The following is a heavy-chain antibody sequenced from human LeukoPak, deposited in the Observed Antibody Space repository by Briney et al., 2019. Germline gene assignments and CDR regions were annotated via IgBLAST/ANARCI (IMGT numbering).Heavy chain of an antibody. V-gene: IGHV3-30-3*01. J-gene: IGHJ4*02. D-gene: IGHD2-15*01. Sequence: PGGSLRLSCAASGFTFSSYAMHWVRQAPGKGLEWVAVISYDGNNKYYADSVKGRFTISRDNSKNTLYLQMNSLRAEDTAVYYCAKGDKYCSGGSCYGDPDYWGQGTLVTVSS. CDR1: GFTFSSYA. CDR2: ISYDGNNK. CDR3: AKGDKYCSGGSCYGDPDY.